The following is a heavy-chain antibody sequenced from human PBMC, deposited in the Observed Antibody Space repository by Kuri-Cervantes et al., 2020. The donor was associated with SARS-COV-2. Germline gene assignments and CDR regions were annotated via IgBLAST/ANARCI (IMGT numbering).Heavy chain of an antibody. CDR3: ARDNIQGFDY. Sequence: LSLTCAASGFTFSSYAMSWVRQAPGKGLEWVSAISGSGASTYYADSVKGRFTISRDNSKNTLYLQMNSLRAEDTAVYYCARDNIQGFDYWGQGTLVTVSS. J-gene: IGHJ4*02. D-gene: IGHD5-18*01. CDR2: ISGSGAST. V-gene: IGHV3-23*01. CDR1: GFTFSSYA.